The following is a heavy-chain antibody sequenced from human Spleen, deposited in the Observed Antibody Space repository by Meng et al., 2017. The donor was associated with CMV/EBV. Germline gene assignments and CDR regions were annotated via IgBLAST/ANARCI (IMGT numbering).Heavy chain of an antibody. Sequence: GESLKISCAASGFTLSTYAMHWLRQAPGKGPEWVALITYDGSNEQYADSVKGRFTISRDNSKNTLYLHMNTLRAEDTAVYFCARGTTLAFDDWGQGTLVTVSS. CDR2: ITYDGSNE. J-gene: IGHJ4*02. V-gene: IGHV3-30*14. CDR1: GFTLSTYA. CDR3: ARGTTLAFDD. D-gene: IGHD1-1*01.